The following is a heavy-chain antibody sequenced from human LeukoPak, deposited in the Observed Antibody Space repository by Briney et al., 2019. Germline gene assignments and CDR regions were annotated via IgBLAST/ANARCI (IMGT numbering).Heavy chain of an antibody. CDR1: GFTFSSYD. Sequence: GGSLRLSCSASGFTFSSYDMHWVRQATGKGLEWVSAIGTAGDTYYPGSVKGRFTISRENAKNSLYLQMNSLRAGDTAVYYCARGPTWLGAKGGAFDIWGQGTMVTVSS. V-gene: IGHV3-13*01. D-gene: IGHD3-9*01. CDR3: ARGPTWLGAKGGAFDI. CDR2: IGTAGDT. J-gene: IGHJ3*02.